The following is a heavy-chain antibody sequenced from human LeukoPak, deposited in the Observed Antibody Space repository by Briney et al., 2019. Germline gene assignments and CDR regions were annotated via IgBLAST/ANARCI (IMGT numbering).Heavy chain of an antibody. CDR3: AMSGYDFRFDY. J-gene: IGHJ4*02. CDR1: GGTFSSYA. Sequence: ASVKVSCKASGGTFSSYAICWVRQAPGQGLEWMGGIIPIFGTANYAQKFQGRVTITADESTSTAYMELSSLRSEDTAVYYCAMSGYDFRFDYWGQGTLVTVSS. CDR2: IIPIFGTA. V-gene: IGHV1-69*13. D-gene: IGHD5-12*01.